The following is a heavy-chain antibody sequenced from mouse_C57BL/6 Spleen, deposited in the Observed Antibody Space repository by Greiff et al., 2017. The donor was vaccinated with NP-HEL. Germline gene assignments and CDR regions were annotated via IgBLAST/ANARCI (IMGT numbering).Heavy chain of an antibody. D-gene: IGHD1-1*01. Sequence: VQLQQSGPELVKPGASVKIPCKASGYTFTDYNMDWVKQSHGKSLEWIGDITPNNGGTIYNQKFKGKATLTVDKSSSTAYMELRSLTSEDTAVYYCARDLYGSRVAYWGQGTLVTVSA. CDR1: GYTFTDYN. J-gene: IGHJ3*01. CDR3: ARDLYGSRVAY. CDR2: ITPNNGGT. V-gene: IGHV1-18*01.